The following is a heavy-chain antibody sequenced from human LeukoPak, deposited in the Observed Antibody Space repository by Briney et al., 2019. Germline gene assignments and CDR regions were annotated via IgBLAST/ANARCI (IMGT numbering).Heavy chain of an antibody. Sequence: GGSLRLSCAASGFSFSSYSMNWVRQAPGKGLEWVSSISSGSTYIYYADSVKGRFTISRDNAKNSLYVQVSTLRAEDTAVYYCAREISSSTSFDYWGQGTLVTVSS. CDR2: ISSGSTYI. D-gene: IGHD2-2*01. CDR1: GFSFSSYS. J-gene: IGHJ4*02. CDR3: AREISSSTSFDY. V-gene: IGHV3-21*01.